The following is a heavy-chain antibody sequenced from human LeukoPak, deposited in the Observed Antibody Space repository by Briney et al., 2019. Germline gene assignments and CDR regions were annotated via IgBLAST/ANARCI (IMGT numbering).Heavy chain of an antibody. CDR2: ISGGGGST. D-gene: IGHD2-15*01. V-gene: IGHV3-23*01. CDR3: AKDEGHCTGGSCYRQDY. CDR1: GFSFSSYA. J-gene: IGHJ4*02. Sequence: PGGSLRLSCAASGFSFSSYAMSWVRQAPGKGLEWVSGISGGGGSTFDADSVKGRFTISRDNSKNTLYLQMNSLRAEDTAVYYCAKDEGHCTGGSCYRQDYWGQGTLVTVSS.